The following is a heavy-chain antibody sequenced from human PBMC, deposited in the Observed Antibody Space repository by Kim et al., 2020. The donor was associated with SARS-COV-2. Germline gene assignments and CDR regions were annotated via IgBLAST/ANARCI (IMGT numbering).Heavy chain of an antibody. CDR3: ATPYYYDSSGYYYYYYGMDV. CDR1: GFTFSSYA. CDR2: ISGSGGST. V-gene: IGHV3-23*01. Sequence: GGSLRLSCAASGFTFSSYAMSWVRQAPGKGLEWVSAISGSGGSTYYADSVKGRFTISRDNSKNTLYLQMNSLRAEDTAVYYCATPYYYDSSGYYYYYYGMDVWGQGTTVIVSS. J-gene: IGHJ6*02. D-gene: IGHD3-22*01.